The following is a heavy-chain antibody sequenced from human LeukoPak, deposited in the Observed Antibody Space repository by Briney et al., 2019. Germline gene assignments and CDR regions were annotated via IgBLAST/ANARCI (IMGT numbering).Heavy chain of an antibody. Sequence: PGGSLRLSCAASGFTFSSYSMNWVRQAPGKGLEWVSSISSSSGYIYYADSVKGRFTISRDNAKNSLYLQMNSLRAEDTAVYYCARVYFPYGSGSYYGGGFDYWGQGTLVTVSS. CDR1: GFTFSSYS. D-gene: IGHD3-10*01. V-gene: IGHV3-21*01. CDR2: ISSSSGYI. J-gene: IGHJ4*02. CDR3: ARVYFPYGSGSYYGGGFDY.